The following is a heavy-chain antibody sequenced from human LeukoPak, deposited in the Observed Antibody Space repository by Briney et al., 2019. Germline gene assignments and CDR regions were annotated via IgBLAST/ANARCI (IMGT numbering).Heavy chain of an antibody. CDR3: ARDLEADY. D-gene: IGHD1-1*01. CDR2: IYYSGST. CDR1: GGFISSYY. V-gene: IGHV4-59*12. J-gene: IGHJ4*02. Sequence: SETLSLTCTVSGGFISSYYWSWIRQPPGKGLEWIGYIYYSGSTTYNPSLKSRVTISVDTSKNQFSLKLSSVTAADTAVYYCARDLEADYRGQGTLVTVSS.